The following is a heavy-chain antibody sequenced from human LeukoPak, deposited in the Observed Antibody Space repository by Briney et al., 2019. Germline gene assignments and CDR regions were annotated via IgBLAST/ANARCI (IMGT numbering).Heavy chain of an antibody. CDR3: ARGRLYCSGGSCYSYYYYGMDV. CDR2: IYYSGST. V-gene: IGHV4-61*01. D-gene: IGHD2-15*01. J-gene: IGHJ6*04. Sequence: SETLSLTCTVSGGSVSSGSYYWSWIRQRPGKGLEWIGYIYYSGSTNYNPSLKSRVTISVDTSKNQFSLKLSSVTAADTAVYYCARGRLYCSGGSCYSYYYYGMDVWGKGTTVTVSS. CDR1: GGSVSSGSYY.